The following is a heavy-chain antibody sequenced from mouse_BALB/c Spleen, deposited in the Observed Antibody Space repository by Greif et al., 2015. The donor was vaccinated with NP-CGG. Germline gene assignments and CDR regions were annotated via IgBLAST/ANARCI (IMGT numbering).Heavy chain of an antibody. CDR1: GYTFTDYA. CDR2: ISTYYGDA. Sequence: QVQLQQSGAELVRPGVSVKISCKGSGYTFTDYAMHWVKQSHAKSLEWIGVISTYYGDASYNQKFKGKATMTVDKSSSTAYMELARLTSEDSAIYYCAREGEYGNLYFDYWGQGTTLTVSS. D-gene: IGHD2-10*02. V-gene: IGHV1S137*01. J-gene: IGHJ2*01. CDR3: AREGEYGNLYFDY.